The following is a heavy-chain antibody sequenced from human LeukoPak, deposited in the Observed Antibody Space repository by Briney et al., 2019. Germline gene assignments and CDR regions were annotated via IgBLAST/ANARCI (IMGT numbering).Heavy chain of an antibody. CDR2: IIPILGIA. D-gene: IGHD1-1*01. Sequence: SVKVSCKASGGTFSSYAISWVRQAPGQGLEWMGRIIPILGIANYAQKFQGRVTMTRDTSTSTVYMDLSSLRSEDTAVYYCARWTTTFLDYWGQGTLVTVSS. CDR3: ARWTTTFLDY. J-gene: IGHJ4*02. V-gene: IGHV1-69*04. CDR1: GGTFSSYA.